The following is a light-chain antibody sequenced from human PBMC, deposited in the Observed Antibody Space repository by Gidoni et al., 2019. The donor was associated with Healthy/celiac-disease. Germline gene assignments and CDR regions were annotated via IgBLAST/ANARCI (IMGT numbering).Light chain of an antibody. CDR1: QSVRSSY. CDR2: GAS. V-gene: IGKV3-20*01. CDR3: QQYGSSRFT. Sequence: EIVLTQSPGTLSLSPGERATLSCRASQSVRSSYLAWYQQKPGQAPRLLIYGASSRATGIPDRFSGSGSGTDFTLTISRLEPEDFAVYYCQQYGSSRFTFGPGTKVEIK. J-gene: IGKJ3*01.